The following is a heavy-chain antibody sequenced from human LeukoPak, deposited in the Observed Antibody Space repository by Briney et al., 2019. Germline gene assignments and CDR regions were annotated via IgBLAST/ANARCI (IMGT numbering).Heavy chain of an antibody. CDR3: ARGNYGSGSYYNAFDI. CDR2: IIPIFGTA. CDR1: GYTFTSYG. D-gene: IGHD3-10*01. J-gene: IGHJ3*02. Sequence: SVKVSCKASGYTFTSYGISWVRQAPGQGLEWMGGIIPIFGTANYAQKFQGRVTITADKSTSTAYMELSSLRSEDTAVYYCARGNYGSGSYYNAFDIWGQGTMVTASS. V-gene: IGHV1-69*06.